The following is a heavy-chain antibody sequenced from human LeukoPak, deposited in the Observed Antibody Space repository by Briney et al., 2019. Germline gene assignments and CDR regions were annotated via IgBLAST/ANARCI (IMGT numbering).Heavy chain of an antibody. Sequence: PSETLSLTCTVSGGSSRTYYWSWIRQPPGKGLEWIGYMSYSGSTNYNPSLKSRVTISVDTSKNQFSLKLTSVTAADTAVYYCAREVGGTGGWFDPWGQGTLVIVSS. CDR1: GGSSRTYY. CDR2: MSYSGST. CDR3: AREVGGTGGWFDP. J-gene: IGHJ5*02. D-gene: IGHD6-19*01. V-gene: IGHV4-59*12.